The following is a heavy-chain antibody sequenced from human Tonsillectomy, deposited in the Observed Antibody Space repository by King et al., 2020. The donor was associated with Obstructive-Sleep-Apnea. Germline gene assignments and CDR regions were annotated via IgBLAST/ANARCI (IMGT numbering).Heavy chain of an antibody. J-gene: IGHJ4*02. CDR2: ISYDGSNK. CDR1: GFTFSSYG. D-gene: IGHD3-10*01. Sequence: QLVQSGGGVVQPGRSLRLSCAASGFTFSSYGMHWVRQAPGKGLEWVAVISYDGSNKYYADSVKGRFTISRDNSKNTLYLQMNSLRAEDTAVYYCAKFYGLWFGELFPDYWGQGTLVTVSS. CDR3: AKFYGLWFGELFPDY. V-gene: IGHV3-30*18.